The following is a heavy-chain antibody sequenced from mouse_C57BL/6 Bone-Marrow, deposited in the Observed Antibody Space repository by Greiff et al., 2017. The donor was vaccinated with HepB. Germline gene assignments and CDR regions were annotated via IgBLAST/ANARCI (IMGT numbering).Heavy chain of an antibody. J-gene: IGHJ3*01. CDR1: GYTFTSYG. V-gene: IGHV1-81*01. D-gene: IGHD2-4*01. CDR3: ARERGYDYDGKAWFAY. Sequence: QVQLQQSGAELARPGASVKLSCKASGYTFTSYGISWVKQRTGQGLEWIGEIYPRSGNTYYNEKFKGKATLTADKSSSTASMELRSLTSEDSAVYFCARERGYDYDGKAWFAYWGQGTLVTVSA. CDR2: IYPRSGNT.